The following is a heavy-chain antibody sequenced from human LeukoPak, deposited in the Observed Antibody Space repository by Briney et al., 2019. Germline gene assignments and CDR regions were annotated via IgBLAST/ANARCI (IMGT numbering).Heavy chain of an antibody. CDR1: GYSFTSYW. CDR2: IYPGDSDT. Sequence: GESLRISCKGSGYSFTSYWISWVRQMPGKGLEWMGIIYPGDSDTRYSPSFQGQVTISADKSISTAYLRWSSLKSSDTAMYYCARQSVKGAYDYTSSFDYWGQGTLVTVSS. CDR3: ARQSVKGAYDYTSSFDY. V-gene: IGHV5-51*01. J-gene: IGHJ4*02. D-gene: IGHD5-12*01.